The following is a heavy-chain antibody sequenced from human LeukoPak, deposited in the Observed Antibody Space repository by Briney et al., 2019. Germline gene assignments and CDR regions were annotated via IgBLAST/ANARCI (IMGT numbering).Heavy chain of an antibody. CDR2: ISDSGGST. CDR1: GVTLSNYG. Sequence: GGSLRLFCAVSGVTLSNYGMSWVRQAPGKGLEWVAGISDSGGSTNYADSVKGRFTISRDNPKNTLYLQMNSLRAEDTAVYFCAKRGIVIRAVIIVGFHREAYYFDYWGQGALVTVSS. V-gene: IGHV3-23*01. D-gene: IGHD3-10*01. CDR3: AKRGIVIRAVIIVGFHREAYYFDY. J-gene: IGHJ4*02.